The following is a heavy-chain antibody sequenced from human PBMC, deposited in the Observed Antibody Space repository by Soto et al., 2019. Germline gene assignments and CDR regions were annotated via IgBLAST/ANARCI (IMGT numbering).Heavy chain of an antibody. CDR1: GYTFTGYY. Sequence: ASVKVSCKASGYTFTGYYMHWVRQAPGQGLEWMGWINPNSGGTNYAQKFQGRATMTRDTSISTAYMELSRLRSDDTAVYYCASPVDCSGGSCSRTYYYYGMAVWGQGTRVTFSS. V-gene: IGHV1-2*02. J-gene: IGHJ6*02. CDR2: INPNSGGT. CDR3: ASPVDCSGGSCSRTYYYYGMAV. D-gene: IGHD2-15*01.